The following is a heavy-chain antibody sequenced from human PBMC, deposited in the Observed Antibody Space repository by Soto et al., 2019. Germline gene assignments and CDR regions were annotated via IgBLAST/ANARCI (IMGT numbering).Heavy chain of an antibody. CDR1: GGSISPYY. V-gene: IGHV4-59*04. CDR2: IYYSGNT. CDR3: ARRGSSSWYGY. D-gene: IGHD6-13*01. J-gene: IGHJ4*02. Sequence: SETLSLTCIVSGGSISPYYWTWIRQPPGKGLEWIGHIYYSGNTYYNPSLKSRVTIPVDTSKNQFSLKLSSVTAADTAVYYCARRGSSSWYGYWGQGTLVTVSS.